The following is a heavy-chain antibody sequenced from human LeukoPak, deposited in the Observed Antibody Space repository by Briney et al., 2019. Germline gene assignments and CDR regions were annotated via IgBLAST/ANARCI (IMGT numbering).Heavy chain of an antibody. J-gene: IGHJ3*02. Sequence: EASVKVSCKASGGTFSSYAISWVRPAPGQGLGWMGGIIPIFGTTNYAQKFQGRVTITTDESTNTAYMELSSLRSEDTAVYYCARDRAEGGYYYDSSGYDNAFDIWGQGTMVTVSS. D-gene: IGHD3-22*01. V-gene: IGHV1-69*05. CDR3: ARDRAEGGYYYDSSGYDNAFDI. CDR2: IIPIFGTT. CDR1: GGTFSSYA.